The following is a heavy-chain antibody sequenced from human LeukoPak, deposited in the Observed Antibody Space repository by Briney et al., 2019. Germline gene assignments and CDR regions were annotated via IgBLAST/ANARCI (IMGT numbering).Heavy chain of an antibody. CDR2: ISSSSSYI. V-gene: IGHV3-21*05. D-gene: IGHD3-9*01. Sequence: GGSLRLSCAASGFTFSSYSMNWVRQAPGKGLEWVSYISSSSSYIYYADSVKGRFTISRDNSKNTLYLQMNSLRAEDTAVYYCARGMRLVDYYYYGMDIWGQGTTVTVSS. J-gene: IGHJ6*02. CDR3: ARGMRLVDYYYYGMDI. CDR1: GFTFSSYS.